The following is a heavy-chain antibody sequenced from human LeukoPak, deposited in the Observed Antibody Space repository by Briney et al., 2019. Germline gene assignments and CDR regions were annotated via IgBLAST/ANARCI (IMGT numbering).Heavy chain of an antibody. CDR3: TSELGIVGGRRNDC. V-gene: IGHV3-21*01. D-gene: IGHD1-26*01. J-gene: IGHJ4*02. CDR1: GFTFSSYA. Sequence: GGSLRLSCAASGFTFSSYAMSWVRLAPGKRLEWVASISSNSDFMAYADSVRGRFAISRDNARNSLYLQMSSLRVDDTGLYYCTSELGIVGGRRNDCWGQGTLVTVSS. CDR2: ISSNSDFM.